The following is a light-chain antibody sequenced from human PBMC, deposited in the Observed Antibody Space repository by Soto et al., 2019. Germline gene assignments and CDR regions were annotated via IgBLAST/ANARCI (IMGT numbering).Light chain of an antibody. J-gene: IGKJ4*01. CDR2: TST. V-gene: IGKV1-27*01. Sequence: DIQMTQSPSSLSASIGDRVTITCRASQAISNYLAWYQQKPGKVPKLLIYTSTTLQSGVPSRFSGRGSGTDFTLTISSLQPEDVATYYCQKYNNVPLTFVGGTKVEIK. CDR1: QAISNY. CDR3: QKYNNVPLT.